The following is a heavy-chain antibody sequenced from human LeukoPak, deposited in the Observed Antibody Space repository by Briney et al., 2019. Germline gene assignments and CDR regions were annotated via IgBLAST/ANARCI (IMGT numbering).Heavy chain of an antibody. CDR2: ISSSGNTI. D-gene: IGHD3-9*01. CDR3: ARAYNKIFWAYYFDY. CDR1: GFTFSDYY. J-gene: IGHJ4*02. Sequence: GGSLRLSCAASGFTFSDYYMSWIRQAPGKGLEWVSYISSSGNTIYYADSVRGRFTISRDNAKNSLYLQMTSLRAEDTAVYYCARAYNKIFWAYYFDYWGQGPLVTVSS. V-gene: IGHV3-11*01.